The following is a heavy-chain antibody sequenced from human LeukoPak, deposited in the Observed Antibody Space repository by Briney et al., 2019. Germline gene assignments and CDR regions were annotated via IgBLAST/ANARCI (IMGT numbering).Heavy chain of an antibody. CDR1: GFSFSSSW. V-gene: IGHV3-74*01. CDR3: ARLQGITPQPMTEGFDI. J-gene: IGHJ3*02. CDR2: ISPDGSST. Sequence: HTGVSLRLSCAASGFSFSSSWMLWVRHTPGKGLVWLSRISPDGSSTSYADSVKGRFTVSRDIARNTLSLQMNSLRAEDSAVYYCARLQGITPQPMTEGFDIWGQGTMVTVSS. D-gene: IGHD3-16*01.